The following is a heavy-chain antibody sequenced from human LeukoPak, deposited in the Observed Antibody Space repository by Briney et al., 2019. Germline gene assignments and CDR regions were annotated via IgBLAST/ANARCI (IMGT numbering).Heavy chain of an antibody. Sequence: GASVKVSCKASGYTFTGYYMHWVRQAPGQGLEWMGWINPNSGGTNYAQKFQGRVTMTRDTSISTAYMELSRLRSDDTAVYYCARVRAVVGTSLRGIGYWGQGTLVPVSS. CDR3: ARVRAVVGTSLRGIGY. D-gene: IGHD6-19*01. CDR2: INPNSGGT. V-gene: IGHV1-2*02. CDR1: GYTFTGYY. J-gene: IGHJ4*02.